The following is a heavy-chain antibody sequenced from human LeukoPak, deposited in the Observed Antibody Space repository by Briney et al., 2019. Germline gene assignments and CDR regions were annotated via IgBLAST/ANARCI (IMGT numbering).Heavy chain of an antibody. Sequence: GGSLRLSCAVSGFTVTSTHMDWVRQAPGKGPEWVALIYDDGGTVYADCVKGRFTISRDNSKNMVYLQMNSLRPEDSAVYYCARDRAGRRSSWVEFDLWGQGTLVTVSS. CDR3: ARDRAGRRSSWVEFDL. J-gene: IGHJ5*02. D-gene: IGHD3-10*01. V-gene: IGHV3-53*05. CDR2: IYDDGGT. CDR1: GFTVTSTH.